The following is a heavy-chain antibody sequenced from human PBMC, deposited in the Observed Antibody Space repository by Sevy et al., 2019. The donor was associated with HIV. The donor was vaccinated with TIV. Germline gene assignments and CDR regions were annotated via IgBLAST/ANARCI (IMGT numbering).Heavy chain of an antibody. CDR1: GFRFSSFA. J-gene: IGHJ3*02. CDR2: ICGGDGST. CDR3: AKGCHSYYFCADTLDI. D-gene: IGHD3-10*01. V-gene: IGHV3-23*01. Sequence: GGSLRLSCAASGFRFSSFAMIWVRQAPGKGLEWVSEICGGDGSTYYADSVKGRFTISRDNSKNTVYLQMSSLRAEDTALYYCAKGCHSYYFCADTLDICGQATMVTVS.